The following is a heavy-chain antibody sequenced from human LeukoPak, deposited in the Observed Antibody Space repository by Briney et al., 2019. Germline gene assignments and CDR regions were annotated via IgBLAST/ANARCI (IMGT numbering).Heavy chain of an antibody. Sequence: GGSLKLSCAASGFTFSSYAMSWVRQAPGKGLEWVSAISGSGGSTYYADSVKGRFTISRDNSKNTLYLQMNSLRAEDTAVYYCAKVEDSSGYYFDYWGQGTLVTVSS. CDR1: GFTFSSYA. D-gene: IGHD3-22*01. CDR3: AKVEDSSGYYFDY. CDR2: ISGSGGST. V-gene: IGHV3-23*01. J-gene: IGHJ4*02.